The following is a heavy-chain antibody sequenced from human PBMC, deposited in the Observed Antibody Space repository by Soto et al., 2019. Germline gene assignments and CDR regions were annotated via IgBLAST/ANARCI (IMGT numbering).Heavy chain of an antibody. Sequence: GGSLRLSCAASEFTFSSYAMTWVLQAPGKGLEWVSAISGSGVSTYYADSVKGRFTISRDNSKNTLYLQMNSLRAEDTAVYYCAKDRLKLAPHYFDYWGQGTLVTVSS. V-gene: IGHV3-23*01. CDR2: ISGSGVST. D-gene: IGHD6-13*01. CDR1: EFTFSSYA. CDR3: AKDRLKLAPHYFDY. J-gene: IGHJ4*02.